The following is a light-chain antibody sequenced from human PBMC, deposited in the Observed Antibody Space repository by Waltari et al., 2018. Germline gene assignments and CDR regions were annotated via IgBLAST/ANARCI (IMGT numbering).Light chain of an antibody. Sequence: EIVMTQSPVTLSVSPGERATLSCWASQTVGSELPCYQQKPGQPPRPLIYVSSTRATDIPARFSGHGSGTEFTLTISGLQSEDFAVYYCQQYNEWPPLTFGGGTKVDIK. CDR2: VSS. V-gene: IGKV3-15*01. CDR1: QTVGSE. J-gene: IGKJ4*01. CDR3: QQYNEWPPLT.